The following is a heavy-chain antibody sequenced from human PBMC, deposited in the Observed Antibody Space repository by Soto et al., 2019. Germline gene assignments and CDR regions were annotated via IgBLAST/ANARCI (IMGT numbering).Heavy chain of an antibody. V-gene: IGHV4-30-2*01. J-gene: IGHJ5*02. CDR1: GGSISSGGYS. CDR3: ARVRYYDFWSGTNGAWFDP. CDR2: IYHSGST. Sequence: PSETLSLTCAVSGGSISSGGYSWSWIRHPPGKGLEWIGYIYHSGSTYYNPSLKSRVTISVDRSKNQFSLKLSSVTAADTAVYYCARVRYYDFWSGTNGAWFDPWGQGTLVTVS. D-gene: IGHD3-3*01.